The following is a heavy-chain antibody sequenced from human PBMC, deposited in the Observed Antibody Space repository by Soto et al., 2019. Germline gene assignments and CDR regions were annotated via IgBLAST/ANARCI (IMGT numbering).Heavy chain of an antibody. D-gene: IGHD2-2*02. CDR1: GGSFSGYY. Sequence: SETLSLTCAVYGGSFSGYYWSWIRQPPGKGLEWIGEINHSGSTNYNPSLKSRVTISVDTSKNQFSLKLSSVTAADTAEYYCARIVPAAIYAVDYCMDVWGQGTTVTVSS. CDR3: ARIVPAAIYAVDYCMDV. CDR2: INHSGST. V-gene: IGHV4-34*01. J-gene: IGHJ6*02.